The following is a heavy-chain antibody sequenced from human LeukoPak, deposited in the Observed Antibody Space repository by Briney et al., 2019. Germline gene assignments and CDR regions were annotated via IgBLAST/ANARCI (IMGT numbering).Heavy chain of an antibody. V-gene: IGHV4-39*07. CDR2: IYYSGST. D-gene: IGHD6-13*01. CDR3: ARRGDSSSFNWFDP. CDR1: GGSISSSSYY. J-gene: IGHJ5*02. Sequence: SETLSLTCTVSGGSISSSSYYWGWIRQPPGKGLEWIGSIYYSGSTNYNPSLKSRVTISVDTSKNQFSLKLSSVTAADTAVYYCARRGDSSSFNWFDPWGQGTLVTVSS.